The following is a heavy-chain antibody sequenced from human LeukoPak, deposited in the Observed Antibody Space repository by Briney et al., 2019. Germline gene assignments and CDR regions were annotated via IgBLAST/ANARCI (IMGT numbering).Heavy chain of an antibody. V-gene: IGHV1-18*01. CDR3: ARSGRGTYYYFDL. CDR2: ISGYNGNT. D-gene: IGHD5-12*01. CDR1: TYTFTRYG. Sequence: GASVNVSCLASTYTFTRYGISWVRQAPGQGLEGMGWISGYNGNTNYAQKFLGRVSMTADTATSTAYMELRSLTSDDTAMYYCARSGRGTYYYFDLWGQGTLVTVSS. J-gene: IGHJ4*02.